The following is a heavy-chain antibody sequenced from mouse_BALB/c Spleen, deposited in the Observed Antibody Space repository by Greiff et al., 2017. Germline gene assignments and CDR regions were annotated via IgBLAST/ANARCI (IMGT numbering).Heavy chain of an antibody. J-gene: IGHJ4*01. CDR3: ARGDGNYAMDY. CDR1: GFTFSSYA. Sequence: EVMLVESGGGLVKPGGSLKLSCAASGFTFSSYAMSWVRQTPEKRLEWVASISSGGSTYYPDSVKGRFTISRDNARNILYLQMSSLKSEDTAMYYCARGDGNYAMDYWGQGTSVTVSS. CDR2: ISSGGST. V-gene: IGHV5-6-5*01. D-gene: IGHD2-1*01.